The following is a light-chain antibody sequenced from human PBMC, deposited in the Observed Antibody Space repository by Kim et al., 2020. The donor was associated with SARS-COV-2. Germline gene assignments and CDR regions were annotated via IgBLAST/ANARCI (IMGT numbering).Light chain of an antibody. CDR1: KLGDKY. CDR2: QDS. J-gene: IGLJ2*01. Sequence: SVSPGQTASINCAGDKLGDKYACWYQQKPGQSPVLVIYQDSKRPSGIPERFSGSNSGNTATLTISGTQAMDEADYYCQAWDSSTVVFGGGTQLTVL. CDR3: QAWDSSTVV. V-gene: IGLV3-1*01.